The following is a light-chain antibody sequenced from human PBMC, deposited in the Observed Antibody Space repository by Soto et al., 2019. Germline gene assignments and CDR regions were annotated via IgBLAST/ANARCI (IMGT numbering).Light chain of an antibody. CDR1: QSISSY. CDR2: DAS. Sequence: EIVLTQSPATLSLSPGERVTLSCRASQSISSYLAWYQQKPGQAPRLLIYDASNRATGIPARFSGSGSGTDFTLTISSLEPEDFAVYYCQQRSKWPPLTFGGGTKVEI. CDR3: QQRSKWPPLT. J-gene: IGKJ4*01. V-gene: IGKV3-11*01.